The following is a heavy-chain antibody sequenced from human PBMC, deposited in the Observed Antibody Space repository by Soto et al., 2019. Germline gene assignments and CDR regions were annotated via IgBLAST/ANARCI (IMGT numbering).Heavy chain of an antibody. J-gene: IGHJ6*02. V-gene: IGHV1-2*04. CDR2: INPNSGGT. CDR3: ARGGIAAAGSYYYGMDV. D-gene: IGHD6-13*01. Sequence: ASVKVSCKASGYTFTGYYMHWVRQAPGQGLEWMGWINPNSGGTNYAQKFQGWVTMTRDTSISTAYMELSRLRSDDTAVYYCARGGIAAAGSYYYGMDVWGQGTTVTVSS. CDR1: GYTFTGYY.